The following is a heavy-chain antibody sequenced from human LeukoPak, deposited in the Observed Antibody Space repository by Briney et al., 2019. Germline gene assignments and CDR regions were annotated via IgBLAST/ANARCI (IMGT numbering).Heavy chain of an antibody. CDR1: GYTLTELS. CDR3: ATVLPQANDFWSGYPNFDY. D-gene: IGHD3-3*01. J-gene: IGHJ4*02. Sequence: AASVKVSCKVSGYTLTELSMHWVRQAPGKGREWMGGFDPEDGETIYAQKFQGRVTMTEDTTTDTAYIELSSLRSEDTAVYYCATVLPQANDFWSGYPNFDYWGQGTLVTVSS. CDR2: FDPEDGET. V-gene: IGHV1-24*01.